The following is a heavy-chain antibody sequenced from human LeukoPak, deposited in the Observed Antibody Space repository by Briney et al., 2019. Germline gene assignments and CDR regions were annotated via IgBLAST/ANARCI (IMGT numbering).Heavy chain of an antibody. CDR1: GGSISSNTYY. D-gene: IGHD3-10*01. CDR3: ARATMVRGVMNWFDP. V-gene: IGHV4-39*07. J-gene: IGHJ5*02. Sequence: SETLSLTCTVSGGSISSNTYYWGWIRQPPGKGLEWIGSIYYSGSTYYNPSLKSRVTISVDTSKNQFSLKLSSVTAADTAVYYCARATMVRGVMNWFDPWGQGTLVTVSS. CDR2: IYYSGST.